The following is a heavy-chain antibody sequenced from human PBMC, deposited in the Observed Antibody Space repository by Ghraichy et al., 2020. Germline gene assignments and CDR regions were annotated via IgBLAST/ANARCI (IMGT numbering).Heavy chain of an antibody. Sequence: SQTLSLTCTVSGGSVSSGSYYWSWIRQPPGKGLEWIGYIYYSGSTNYNPSLKSRVTRSVDTSKNQFSLKLSSLTATDSAVYYCARVVRIAAVDSPDYWGQGTLVTVSS. J-gene: IGHJ4*02. CDR3: ARVVRIAAVDSPDY. CDR1: GGSVSSGSYY. D-gene: IGHD6-13*01. V-gene: IGHV4-61*01. CDR2: IYYSGST.